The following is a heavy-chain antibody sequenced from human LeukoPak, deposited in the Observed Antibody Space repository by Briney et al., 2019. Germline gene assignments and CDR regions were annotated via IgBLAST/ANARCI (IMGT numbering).Heavy chain of an antibody. CDR1: GDSLNNYH. J-gene: IGHJ4*02. CDR3: ARREVRGSRFEY. D-gene: IGHD3-10*01. CDR2: IYYSGSN. Sequence: SETLSLTYTVSGDSLNNYHWSWIGQPPGKGLEGIGYIYYSGSNYYNPSLKSRVTLSVDTSKNQFSLKLSSVTAADTAFYYCARREVRGSRFEYWGQGILVTVSS. V-gene: IGHV4-59*08.